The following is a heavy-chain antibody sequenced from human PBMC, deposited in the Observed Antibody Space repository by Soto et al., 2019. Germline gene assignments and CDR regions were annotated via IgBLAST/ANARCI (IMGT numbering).Heavy chain of an antibody. CDR1: GYTFTGYY. CDR3: AAYLTSTWNSDFDY. V-gene: IGHV1-2*04. Sequence: ASVKVSCKASGYTFTGYYMHWVRQAPGQGLEWMGWINPNSGGTNYAQKFQGWVTLSRDNAKNSLYLHMNSLRVEDTAVYYCAAYLTSTWNSDFDYWGQGALVTVSS. D-gene: IGHD1-7*01. CDR2: INPNSGGT. J-gene: IGHJ4*02.